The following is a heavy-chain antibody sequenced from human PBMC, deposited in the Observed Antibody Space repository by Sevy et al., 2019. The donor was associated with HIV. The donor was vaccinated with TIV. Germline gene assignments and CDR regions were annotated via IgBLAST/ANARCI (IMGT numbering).Heavy chain of an antibody. CDR1: GYTFTSYG. Sequence: ASVKVSCKASGYTFTSYGISWVRQAPGQGLEWMGWISAYNGNTNYAQKLQGRVTMTTDTSTSTAYMELRSLRADDTAVYYCARFAGLRCFDWSRNWFDPWGQGTLVTVSS. D-gene: IGHD3-9*01. J-gene: IGHJ5*02. CDR2: ISAYNGNT. CDR3: ARFAGLRCFDWSRNWFDP. V-gene: IGHV1-18*01.